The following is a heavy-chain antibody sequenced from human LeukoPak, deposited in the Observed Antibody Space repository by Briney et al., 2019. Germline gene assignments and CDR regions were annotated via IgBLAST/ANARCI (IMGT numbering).Heavy chain of an antibody. CDR3: ARDLGTRGYSGYTMRNPMDV. D-gene: IGHD5-12*01. J-gene: IGHJ6*03. CDR2: ISSSGSTI. V-gene: IGHV3-11*04. CDR1: GFTFSDYY. Sequence: GGSLRLSCAASGFTFSDYYMSWIRQAPGKGLEWVSYISSSGSTIYYADSVKGRFTISRDNAKNSLYLQMNSLRAEDTAVYYCARDLGTRGYSGYTMRNPMDVWGKGTTVTVSS.